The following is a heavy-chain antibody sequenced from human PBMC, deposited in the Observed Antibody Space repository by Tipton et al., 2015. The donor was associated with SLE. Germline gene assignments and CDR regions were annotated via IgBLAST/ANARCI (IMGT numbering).Heavy chain of an antibody. Sequence: TLSLTCTVSGGSISSYYWSWIRQPPGKGLEWIGHIFPSGTTNYNPSLKSRVTISVDTSKNQFSLKLSSMTAADTAVYYCAKEWANWNWGQGTLVTVSS. CDR2: IFPSGTT. CDR1: GGSISSYY. J-gene: IGHJ4*02. D-gene: IGHD1-26*01. V-gene: IGHV4-4*08. CDR3: AKEWANWN.